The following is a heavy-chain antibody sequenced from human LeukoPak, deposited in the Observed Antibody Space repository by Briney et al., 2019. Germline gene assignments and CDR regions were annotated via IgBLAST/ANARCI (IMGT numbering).Heavy chain of an antibody. CDR2: INQDRSEK. CDR3: ARERDGRFFDY. D-gene: IGHD5-24*01. CDR1: GFRFGSFW. Sequence: GGNLSFSGAVSGFRFGSFWMSWLRQAQGKGLRRVANINQDRSEKYFVVSVRGRFTISRDNSKNSLHLQMNTLRAEDTAVYYCARERDGRFFDYWGQGTLVTVSS. J-gene: IGHJ4*02. V-gene: IGHV3-7*01.